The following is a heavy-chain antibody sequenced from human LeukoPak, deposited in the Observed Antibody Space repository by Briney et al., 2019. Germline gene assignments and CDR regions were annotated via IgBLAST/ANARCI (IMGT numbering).Heavy chain of an antibody. J-gene: IGHJ5*02. CDR3: AKDLDSSGRYEVDWFDP. D-gene: IGHD6-19*01. CDR1: GFTFSSYA. Sequence: GGSLRLSCAASGFTFSSYAIHWVRQAPGKGLEWVAVISYDGSNKYYADSVKGRFTISRDNSKNTLYLQMNSLRVEDTAVYYCAKDLDSSGRYEVDWFDPWGQGTPITVSS. CDR2: ISYDGSNK. V-gene: IGHV3-30-3*01.